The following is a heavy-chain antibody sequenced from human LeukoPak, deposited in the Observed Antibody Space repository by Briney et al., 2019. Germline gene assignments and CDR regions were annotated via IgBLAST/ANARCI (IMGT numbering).Heavy chain of an antibody. Sequence: GESLKISCKGSGYRFPSYWNGWVRQMPGKGLEWMGIIYPGDSDTRLSPSFQGQVTIPADKPISTAYLQWSGLKASDTAMYYCARRWTGTTLRYFDYWGQGTLVTVSS. CDR2: IYPGDSDT. CDR3: ARRWTGTTLRYFDY. J-gene: IGHJ4*02. D-gene: IGHD1-1*01. CDR1: GYRFPSYW. V-gene: IGHV5-51*01.